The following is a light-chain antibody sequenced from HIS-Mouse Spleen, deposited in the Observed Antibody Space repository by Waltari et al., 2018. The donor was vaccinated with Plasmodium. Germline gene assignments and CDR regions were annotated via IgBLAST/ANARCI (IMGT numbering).Light chain of an antibody. J-gene: IGLJ3*02. CDR2: EVS. CDR3: CTYAGSSAWV. V-gene: IGLV2-8*01. Sequence: QSTLTQPPSASGSPGQSVTISCTGTSSDVGGYNYVSWYQQHPGKAPKPMIYEVSKRPAGVPDRFSGSKSGNTASLTISGLQAEDEADYYCCTYAGSSAWVFGGGTKLTVL. CDR1: SSDVGGYNY.